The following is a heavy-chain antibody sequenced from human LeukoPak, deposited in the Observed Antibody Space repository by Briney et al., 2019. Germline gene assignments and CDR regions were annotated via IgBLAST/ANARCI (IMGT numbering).Heavy chain of an antibody. CDR2: IRYDGSNK. V-gene: IGHV3-30*02. J-gene: IGHJ4*02. Sequence: GGSLRLSCAASGFTFSSYGMHWVRQAPGKGPEWVAFIRYDGSNKYYADSVKGRFTISRDNSKNTLYLQMNSLRAEDTAVYYCAKDASLEVGATTFDYWGQGTLVTVSS. CDR1: GFTFSSYG. D-gene: IGHD1-26*01. CDR3: AKDASLEVGATTFDY.